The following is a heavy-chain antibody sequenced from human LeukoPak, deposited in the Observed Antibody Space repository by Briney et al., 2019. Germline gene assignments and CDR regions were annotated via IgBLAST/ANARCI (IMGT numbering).Heavy chain of an antibody. CDR1: GYTFTSYD. CDR2: MNPNSGNT. V-gene: IGHV1-8*01. Sequence: ASVEVSCKASGYTFTSYDINWVRQATGQGLEWMGWMNPNSGNTGYAQKFQGRVTMTRNTSISTAYMELSSLRSEDTAVYYCARARGWKDLFYYYYYGMDVWGQGTTVTVSS. CDR3: ARARGWKDLFYYYYYGMDV. D-gene: IGHD1-1*01. J-gene: IGHJ6*02.